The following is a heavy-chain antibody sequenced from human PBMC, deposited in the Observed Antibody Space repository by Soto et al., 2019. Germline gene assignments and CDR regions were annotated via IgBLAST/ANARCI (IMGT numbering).Heavy chain of an antibody. Sequence: PGGSLRLSCAASGFTFDDYVMHWVRQAPGKGLEWVSGISWNSGSIGYADSVKGRFTISRDNAENSLYLQMNSLRAEDTAVYYCAKTPLPGYCSGGSCPIDYWGQGTLVTVSS. D-gene: IGHD2-15*01. J-gene: IGHJ4*02. CDR3: AKTPLPGYCSGGSCPIDY. CDR2: ISWNSGSI. CDR1: GFTFDDYV. V-gene: IGHV3-9*01.